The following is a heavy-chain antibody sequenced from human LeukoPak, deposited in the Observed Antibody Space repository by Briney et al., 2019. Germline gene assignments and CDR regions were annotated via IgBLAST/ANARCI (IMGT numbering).Heavy chain of an antibody. J-gene: IGHJ3*02. Sequence: GASVKVSCKASGYTFTSYAMNWVRQAPGQGLEWMGWISAYNGNTNYAQKLQGRVTMTTDTSTSTAYMELRSLRSDDTAVYYCATGLGLVRNHDAFDIWGQGTMVTVSS. D-gene: IGHD6-6*01. CDR2: ISAYNGNT. CDR1: GYTFTSYA. CDR3: ATGLGLVRNHDAFDI. V-gene: IGHV1-18*01.